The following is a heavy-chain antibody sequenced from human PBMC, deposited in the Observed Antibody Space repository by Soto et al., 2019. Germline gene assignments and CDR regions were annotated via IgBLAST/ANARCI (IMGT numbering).Heavy chain of an antibody. J-gene: IGHJ6*02. Sequence: GASVKFSCKASGGTFSSYAISWVRQPPGQGLEWKGGIIPIFGTANYAQKFQGRVTITAEESTSTAYMELSSLRSEDTAVYYCARASGGDDYYYYGLDVWGQGTTVTVSS. V-gene: IGHV1-69*13. D-gene: IGHD2-21*01. CDR2: IIPIFGTA. CDR3: ARASGGDDYYYYGLDV. CDR1: GGTFSSYA.